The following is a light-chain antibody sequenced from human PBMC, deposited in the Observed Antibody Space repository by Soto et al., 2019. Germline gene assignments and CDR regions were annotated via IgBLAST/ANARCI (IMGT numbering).Light chain of an antibody. CDR2: KES. Sequence: DIQMTQSPSTLSASVGYRVTITGRASQSISSWLAWYQQKPGKDPKLLIYKESSLESGVQSRFSGSGSGTEFTLTISSLQPDDFATYYCKQYNSYWTFGKGTKVDIK. J-gene: IGKJ1*01. CDR1: QSISSW. CDR3: KQYNSYWT. V-gene: IGKV1-5*03.